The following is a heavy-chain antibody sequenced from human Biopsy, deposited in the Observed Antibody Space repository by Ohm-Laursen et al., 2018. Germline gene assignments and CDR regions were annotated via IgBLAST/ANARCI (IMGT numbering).Heavy chain of an antibody. V-gene: IGHV4-39*07. Sequence: TLSLTCSVSGGSISNNNYYWGWIRQPPGKGLEWIGSIFYRGSTHYKPSLKSRVTILVDTSKNQFSLKLNSVTAADTAVYYCGRREVVITHDAFDTWGQGTMVTVSS. J-gene: IGHJ3*02. CDR2: IFYRGST. D-gene: IGHD3-22*01. CDR1: GGSISNNNYY. CDR3: GRREVVITHDAFDT.